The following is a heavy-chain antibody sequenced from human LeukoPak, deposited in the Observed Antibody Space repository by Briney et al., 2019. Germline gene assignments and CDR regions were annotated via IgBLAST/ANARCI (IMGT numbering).Heavy chain of an antibody. J-gene: IGHJ4*02. CDR1: GYTLTSYG. CDR3: ARRGLGYCSSTSCYPFDY. D-gene: IGHD2-2*01. V-gene: IGHV1-18*01. CDR2: ISAYNGNT. Sequence: GASVKVSCKASGYTLTSYGISWVRQAPGQGLEWMGWISAYNGNTNYAQKLQGRVTMTTDTSTSAAYMELRSLRSADTAVYYCARRGLGYCSSTSCYPFDYWGQGTLVTVSS.